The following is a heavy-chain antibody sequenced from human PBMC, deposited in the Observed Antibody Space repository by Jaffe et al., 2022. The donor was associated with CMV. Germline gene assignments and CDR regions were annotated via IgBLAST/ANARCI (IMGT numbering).Heavy chain of an antibody. CDR2: IWYDGSNK. Sequence: QVQLVESGGGVVQPGRSLRLSCAASGFTFSSYGMHWVRQAPGKGLEWVAVIWYDGSNKYYADSVKGRFTISRDNSKNTLYLQMNSLRAEDTAVYYCARDRAVFLGYSYGYTGADFDYWGQGTLVTVSS. V-gene: IGHV3-33*01. J-gene: IGHJ4*02. D-gene: IGHD5-18*01. CDR3: ARDRAVFLGYSYGYTGADFDY. CDR1: GFTFSSYG.